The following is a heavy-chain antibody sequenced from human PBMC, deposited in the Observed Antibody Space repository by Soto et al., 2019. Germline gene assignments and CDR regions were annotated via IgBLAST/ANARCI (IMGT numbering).Heavy chain of an antibody. CDR2: LYSGPT. J-gene: IGHJ4*02. Sequence: SETVSLTCSVSIYSITNGYYWALFRQPPGKGLVWMGRLYSGPTYYNPSPESRAFISADMSKNHFSLNLTSGPATDTATYYCAAVRVVTTGPAGIFDYWGQGTLVTVSS. CDR3: AAVRVVTTGPAGIFDY. V-gene: IGHV4-38-2*01. CDR1: IYSITNGYY. D-gene: IGHD2-21*02.